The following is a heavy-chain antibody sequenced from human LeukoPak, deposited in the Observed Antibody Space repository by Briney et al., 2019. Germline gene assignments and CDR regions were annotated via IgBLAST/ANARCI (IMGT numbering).Heavy chain of an antibody. V-gene: IGHV3-23*01. CDR3: AKFPGGIFDY. CDR2: ISGSGGST. J-gene: IGHJ4*02. Sequence: GGXXRLSCAASGFTFSSYAMSWVRQAPGKGVEWVSAISGSGGSTYYADSVKGRFTIYRDNTKNTLYLQMNSLRAEDTAVYYCAKFPGGIFDYWGQGTLVTVSS. D-gene: IGHD1-26*01. CDR1: GFTFSSYA.